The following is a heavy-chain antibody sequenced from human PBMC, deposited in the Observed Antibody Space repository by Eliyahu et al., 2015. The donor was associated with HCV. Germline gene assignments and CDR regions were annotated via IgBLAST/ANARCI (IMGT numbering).Heavy chain of an antibody. D-gene: IGHD4-17*01. CDR3: AREHIPVRGFDI. Sequence: QVQLQQWGAGLLKPSETLSLTCAVYGGSFSGYYWSWIRQPPGKGLEWIGEINHSGSTNYNPSLKSRVTISVDTSKNQFSLKPSSVTAADTAVYYCAREHIPVRGFDIWGQGTMVTVSS. V-gene: IGHV4-34*01. J-gene: IGHJ3*02. CDR2: INHSGST. CDR1: GGSFSGYY.